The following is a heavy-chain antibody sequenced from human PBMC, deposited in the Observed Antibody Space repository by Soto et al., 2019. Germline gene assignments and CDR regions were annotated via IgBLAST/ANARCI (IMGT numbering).Heavy chain of an antibody. CDR1: GFSLSTSGVG. Sequence: QITLKESGPTLVKPTQTLTLTCTFSGFSLSTSGVGVGWIRQPPGKALEWLALIYWDDDKRYSPSLKSRLTITKDTSKNQVVLTMTNMDPVDTGTHYCAPLTYGAYYFDYWGQGTLVTVSS. CDR3: APLTYGAYYFDY. D-gene: IGHD4-17*01. J-gene: IGHJ4*02. V-gene: IGHV2-5*02. CDR2: IYWDDDK.